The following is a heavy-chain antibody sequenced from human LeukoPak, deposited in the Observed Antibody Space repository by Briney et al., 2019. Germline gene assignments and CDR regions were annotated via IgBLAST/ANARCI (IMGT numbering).Heavy chain of an antibody. D-gene: IGHD5-18*01. CDR2: ISSNGGST. V-gene: IGHV3-64*01. Sequence: PGGSLRLSCAASGFTFSSYAMHWVRQAPGKGLEYVSAISSNGGSTYYANSVKGRFTISRDNSKNTLYLQMGSLRAEDTAVYYCARDAGYGYDRFDYWGQGTQVTVSS. J-gene: IGHJ4*02. CDR3: ARDAGYGYDRFDY. CDR1: GFTFSSYA.